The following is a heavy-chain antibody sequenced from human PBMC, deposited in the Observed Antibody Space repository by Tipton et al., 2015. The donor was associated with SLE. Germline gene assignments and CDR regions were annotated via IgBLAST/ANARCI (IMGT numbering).Heavy chain of an antibody. J-gene: IGHJ5*02. CDR3: ARGSGEGDWFDP. V-gene: IGHV4-61*05. Sequence: QLVQSGPEVKPSETLSLTCTVSGDFISSNTYYWSWIRQPPGKGLEWIGYIYYSGSTNYNPSLKSRVTISVDTSKNQFSLKLSCVTAADTAVYYCARGSGEGDWFDPWGQGTLVTVSS. D-gene: IGHD1-26*01. CDR2: IYYSGST. CDR1: GDFISSNTYY.